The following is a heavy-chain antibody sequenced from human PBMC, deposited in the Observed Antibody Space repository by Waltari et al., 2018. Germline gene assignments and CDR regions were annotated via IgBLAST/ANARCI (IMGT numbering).Heavy chain of an antibody. CDR1: GFIFRDYG. CDR2: ISSSSTYI. V-gene: IGHV3-21*02. CDR3: VRDRSGWGRAPYYFDY. J-gene: IGHJ4*02. Sequence: EVQLVESGGGLVKPGGSLRLSCGGSGFIFRDYGMHWVRQAPGKGLEWVSSISSSSTYIYYRDSVRGRFTISRDNAKNSVFLQMNSLRAEDSAVYYCVRDRSGWGRAPYYFDYWGQGILVTVSS. D-gene: IGHD3-10*01.